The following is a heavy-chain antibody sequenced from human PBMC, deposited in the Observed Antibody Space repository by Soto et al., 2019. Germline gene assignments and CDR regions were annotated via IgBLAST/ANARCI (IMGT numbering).Heavy chain of an antibody. V-gene: IGHV1-18*01. J-gene: IGHJ3*02. CDR2: ISAYNGNT. Sequence: QVQLVQSGAEVKKPGASVKVSCKASGYTFTSYGISWVRQAPGQGLEWMGWISAYNGNTNYAQKLQGRVTMTTDTSTSTGYMELRSLRSDDTAVYYCSRDTYYYDSSGYYSAFDIWGKGTMVTVSS. CDR1: GYTFTSYG. D-gene: IGHD3-22*01. CDR3: SRDTYYYDSSGYYSAFDI.